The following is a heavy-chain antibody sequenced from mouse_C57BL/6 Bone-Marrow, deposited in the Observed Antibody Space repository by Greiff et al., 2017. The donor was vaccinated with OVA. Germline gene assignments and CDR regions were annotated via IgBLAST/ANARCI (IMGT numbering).Heavy chain of an antibody. CDR3: TTTGSSHYYAMDY. V-gene: IGHV14-4*01. J-gene: IGHJ4*01. CDR2: IDPENGDT. Sequence: EVQRVESGAELVRPGASVKLSCTASGFNIKDDYMHWVKQRPEQGLEWIGWIDPENGDTEYASKFQGKATITADTSSNTAYLQLSSLTSEDTAVYYCTTTGSSHYYAMDYWGQGTSVTVSS. D-gene: IGHD1-1*01. CDR1: GFNIKDDY.